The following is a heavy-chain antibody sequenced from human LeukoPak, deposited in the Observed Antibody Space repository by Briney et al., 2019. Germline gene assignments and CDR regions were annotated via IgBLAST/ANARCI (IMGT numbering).Heavy chain of an antibody. CDR1: GFTFSSYA. CDR2: ISDDSGSIT. J-gene: IGHJ4*02. CDR3: AKAANYGSGTSQFDY. D-gene: IGHD3-10*01. V-gene: IGHV3-23*01. Sequence: PGGSLRLSCAASGFTFSSYAMTWVRQAPRKGLEWVSGISDDSGSITDYADTVKGRFTISRDNSKNTLYLQMNSLRAEDTAVYYCAKAANYGSGTSQFDYWGQGTLVTVSS.